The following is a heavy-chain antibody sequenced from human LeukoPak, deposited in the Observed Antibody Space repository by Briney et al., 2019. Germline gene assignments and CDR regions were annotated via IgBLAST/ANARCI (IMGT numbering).Heavy chain of an antibody. V-gene: IGHV3-48*03. J-gene: IGHJ3*02. CDR1: GFTFSTYE. D-gene: IGHD3-10*01. CDR3: ASYIRAPFDI. Sequence: SGETLRLSCAASGFTFSTYEMNWVRKAPGTGLEWVSYISTNGSTIYYADSANGRFTISRDNAKNSQYLLMNSLRAEDTSVYYCASYIRAPFDIWGQGTMVTVSS. CDR2: ISTNGSTI.